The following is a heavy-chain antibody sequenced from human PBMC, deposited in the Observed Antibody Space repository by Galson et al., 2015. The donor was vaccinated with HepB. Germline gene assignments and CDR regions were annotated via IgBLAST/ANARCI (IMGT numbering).Heavy chain of an antibody. D-gene: IGHD5-12*01. CDR2: ISSSSSYT. Sequence: SLRLSCAASGFTFSDYYMSWIRQAPGKGLEWVSYISSSSSYTNYADSVKGRFTISRDNAKNSLYLQMNSLRAEDTAVYYCARDLRPVWLRPYYYYYYGMDVWGQGTTVTVSS. V-gene: IGHV3-11*06. J-gene: IGHJ6*02. CDR1: GFTFSDYY. CDR3: ARDLRPVWLRPYYYYYYGMDV.